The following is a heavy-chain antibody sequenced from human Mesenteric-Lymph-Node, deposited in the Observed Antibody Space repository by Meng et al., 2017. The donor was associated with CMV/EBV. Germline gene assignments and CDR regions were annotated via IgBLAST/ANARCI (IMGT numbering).Heavy chain of an antibody. D-gene: IGHD3-22*01. CDR3: ARGRITMIVVATDAFDI. CDR1: STFTSYY. Sequence: STFTSYYMHWVRQAPGQGLEWMGIINPSGGSTSYAQKFQGRVTMTRDTSTSTVYMELSSLRSEDTAVYYCARGRITMIVVATDAFDIWGQGTMVTVSS. V-gene: IGHV1-46*01. J-gene: IGHJ3*02. CDR2: INPSGGST.